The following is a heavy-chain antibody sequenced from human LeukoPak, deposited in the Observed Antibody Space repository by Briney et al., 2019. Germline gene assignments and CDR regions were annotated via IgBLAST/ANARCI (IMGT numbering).Heavy chain of an antibody. J-gene: IGHJ4*02. Sequence: SGGSLTLSCAASGFSVSSNYMNWLRQAPGKGLEGGSAIYTGGTTYYPDSVEGRFTISRDNSKNTLYLQMNSLRAEDTAVYYCAKDKLGSGYSSDFDYWGQGTLVTASS. CDR1: GFSVSSNY. D-gene: IGHD6-19*01. V-gene: IGHV3-66*02. CDR2: IYTGGTT. CDR3: AKDKLGSGYSSDFDY.